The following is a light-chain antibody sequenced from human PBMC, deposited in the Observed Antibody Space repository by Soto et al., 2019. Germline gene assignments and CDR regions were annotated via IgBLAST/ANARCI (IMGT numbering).Light chain of an antibody. V-gene: IGLV2-14*01. Sequence: QSVLTQPASVSGSPGQSITVSCTGTNTDVGGYNYVSWYQQYPGKSPKLLIYEVTHRPSGVSNRFSGSKSGNTASLTISGLQAEDEADYYCSSYTISNTLPFVFGTGTKLTVL. CDR2: EVT. J-gene: IGLJ1*01. CDR3: SSYTISNTLPFV. CDR1: NTDVGGYNY.